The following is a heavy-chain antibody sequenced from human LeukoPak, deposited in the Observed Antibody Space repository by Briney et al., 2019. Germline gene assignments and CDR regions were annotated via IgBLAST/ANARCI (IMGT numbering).Heavy chain of an antibody. Sequence: ASVKVSCKASGYTFTSYGISWVRQAPGQGLEWMGWISAYNGNTNYAQKLQGRVTMTTDTSTSTAYMGLRSLRSDDTAVYYCAREYGYSYGFNWFDPWGQGTLVTVSS. D-gene: IGHD5-18*01. J-gene: IGHJ5*02. CDR3: AREYGYSYGFNWFDP. CDR2: ISAYNGNT. V-gene: IGHV1-18*01. CDR1: GYTFTSYG.